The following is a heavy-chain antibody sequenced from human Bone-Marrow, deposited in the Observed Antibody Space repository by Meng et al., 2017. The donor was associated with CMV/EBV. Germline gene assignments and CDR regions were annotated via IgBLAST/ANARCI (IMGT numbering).Heavy chain of an antibody. CDR3: ARGRAGDYDSDI. Sequence: GGSLRLSCAASGFTFSSAWMHWVCQAPEKGLEWVAGIKCDGSEKYYVDSVKGRLTISGDNAKNSLCLHVNSLRAEDTAVYYCARGRAGDYDSDIWGQGTMVTVSS. V-gene: IGHV3-52*01. J-gene: IGHJ3*02. CDR2: IKCDGSEK. CDR1: GFTFSSAW. D-gene: IGHD3-3*01.